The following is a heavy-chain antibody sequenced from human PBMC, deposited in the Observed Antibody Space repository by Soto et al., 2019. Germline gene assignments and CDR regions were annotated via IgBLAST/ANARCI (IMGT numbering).Heavy chain of an antibody. CDR2: ISSTTNYI. V-gene: IGHV3-21*01. CDR1: GFTSTRYS. Sequence: GGSLRLSCAASGFTSTRYSMNWVRQAPGKGLEWVSSISSTTNYIYYADSMKGRFTVSRDNAKNSVYLEMNSLSAEDTAVYYCVKDRGCSTINCYPGNWFDPWGQGTLVTVSS. CDR3: VKDRGCSTINCYPGNWFDP. D-gene: IGHD2-2*01. J-gene: IGHJ5*02.